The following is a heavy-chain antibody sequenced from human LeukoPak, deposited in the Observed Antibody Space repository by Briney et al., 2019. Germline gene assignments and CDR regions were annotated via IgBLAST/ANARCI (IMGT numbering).Heavy chain of an antibody. D-gene: IGHD2-2*01. CDR1: GFTFSSYW. CDR3: ARVEDVVVPAAIGY. Sequence: GGSLRLSCAASGFTFSSYWMSWVRQAPGKGLEWVSGINWNGGSTGYADSVKGRFTISRDNAKNSLYLQMNSLRAEDTALYYCARVEDVVVPAAIGYWGQGTLVTVSS. J-gene: IGHJ4*02. V-gene: IGHV3-20*04. CDR2: INWNGGST.